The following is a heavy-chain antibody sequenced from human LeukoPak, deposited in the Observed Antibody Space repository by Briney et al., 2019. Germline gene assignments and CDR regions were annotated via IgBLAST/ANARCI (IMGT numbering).Heavy chain of an antibody. J-gene: IGHJ6*03. V-gene: IGHV1-2*02. CDR2: INPNSGGT. CDR1: GYTFTANY. CDR3: ARGAGFGGYSRYYMDV. Sequence: ASVKVSCKASGYTFTANYIHWVRQAPGQGLEWMGWINPNSGGTNYGQKFQARVTMTGDTSIGTAYMELNSLRSDDTAVYYCARGAGFGGYSRYYMDVWGKGTTVTVSS. D-gene: IGHD3-16*01.